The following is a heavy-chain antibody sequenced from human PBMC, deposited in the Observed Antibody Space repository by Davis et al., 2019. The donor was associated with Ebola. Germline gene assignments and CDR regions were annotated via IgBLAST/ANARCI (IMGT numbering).Heavy chain of an antibody. D-gene: IGHD6-13*01. CDR3: ARIAAAGTGDYYYYYMDV. CDR2: IDPSDSYT. Sequence: PGGSLRLSCAASGFTFTSYWISWVRQMPGKGLEWMGRIDPSDSYTNYSPSFQGHVTISADKSISTAYLQWSSLKASDTAMYYCARIAAAGTGDYYYYYMDVWGKGTTVTVSS. CDR1: GFTFTSYW. V-gene: IGHV5-10-1*01. J-gene: IGHJ6*03.